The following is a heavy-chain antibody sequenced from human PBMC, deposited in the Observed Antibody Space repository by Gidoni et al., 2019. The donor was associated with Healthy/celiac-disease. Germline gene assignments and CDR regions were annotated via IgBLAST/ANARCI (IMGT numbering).Heavy chain of an antibody. CDR1: GFTFSSYG. Sequence: VQTGRSLRLSCAASGFTFSSYGMHWVRQAPGKGLEWVAVIWYDGSNKYYADSVKGRFTISRDNSKNTLYLQMNSLRAEDTAVYYCAREKPRTGYSSGCLGYWGQGTLVTVSS. D-gene: IGHD6-19*01. V-gene: IGHV3-33*01. J-gene: IGHJ4*02. CDR2: IWYDGSNK. CDR3: AREKPRTGYSSGCLGY.